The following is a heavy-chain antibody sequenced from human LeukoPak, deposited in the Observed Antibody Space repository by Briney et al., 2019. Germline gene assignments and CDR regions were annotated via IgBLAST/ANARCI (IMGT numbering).Heavy chain of an antibody. CDR1: GGSISSGGYY. CDR2: IYYSGST. Sequence: SSQTLSLTCTVSGGSISSGGYYWSWIRQHPGKGLEWIGYIYYSGSTYYNPSLKSRVTISVDTSKNQFSLKLSSVTAADTAVYYCARASRIVVVTAISNWFDPWGQGTLVTVSS. CDR3: ARASRIVVVTAISNWFDP. V-gene: IGHV4-31*03. J-gene: IGHJ5*02. D-gene: IGHD2-21*02.